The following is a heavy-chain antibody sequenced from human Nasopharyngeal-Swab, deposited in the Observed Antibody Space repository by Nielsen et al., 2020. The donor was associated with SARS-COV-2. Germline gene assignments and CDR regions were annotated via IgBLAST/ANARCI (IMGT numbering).Heavy chain of an antibody. CDR2: ISSNGVNT. D-gene: IGHD3-10*01. V-gene: IGHV3-64D*08. J-gene: IGHJ3*02. Sequence: GESLKISCSASGFIFISYAIVWVRQAPGKGLEYVSAISSNGVNTYYADSVKGRFTISRDNSKNTLYLQMSSLSAEDTAVYYCAREGGGSYSDTFDMWGQGTMVTVSS. CDR1: GFIFISYA. CDR3: AREGGGSYSDTFDM.